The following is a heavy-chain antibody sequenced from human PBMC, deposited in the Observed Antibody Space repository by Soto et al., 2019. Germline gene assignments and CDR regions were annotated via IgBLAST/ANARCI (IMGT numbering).Heavy chain of an antibody. CDR2: IDPSDSYT. D-gene: IGHD2-2*01. CDR3: ARGRVVPAASTPYGMDV. J-gene: IGHJ6*02. V-gene: IGHV5-10-1*01. Sequence: PGESLKISCTVSGYSFTSYWISWVRQMPGKGLEWMGRIDPSDSYTNYSPSFQGHVTISADKSISTAYLQWSSLKASDTAMYYCARGRVVPAASTPYGMDVWGQGTTVTVSS. CDR1: GYSFTSYW.